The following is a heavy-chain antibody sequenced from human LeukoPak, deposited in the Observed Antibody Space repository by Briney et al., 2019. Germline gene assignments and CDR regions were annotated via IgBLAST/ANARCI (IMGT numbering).Heavy chain of an antibody. D-gene: IGHD3-22*01. V-gene: IGHV3-11*01. CDR3: ARDSRDSSGYYHVPDAFDI. CDR1: GFTFSDYY. Sequence: KTGGSLRLSCAASGFTFSDYYMSWIRQAPGKGLEWVSYISSSGSTIYYADSVKGRFTISRDNAKNSLYLQMNSLRAEDTALYYCARDSRDSSGYYHVPDAFDIWGQGTMVTVSS. J-gene: IGHJ3*02. CDR2: ISSSGSTI.